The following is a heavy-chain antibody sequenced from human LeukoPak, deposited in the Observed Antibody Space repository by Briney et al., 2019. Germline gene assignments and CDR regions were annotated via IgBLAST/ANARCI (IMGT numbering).Heavy chain of an antibody. CDR3: TTDGRRRYYGSY. D-gene: IGHD3-10*01. J-gene: IGHJ4*02. CDR1: GFTFSNAW. Sequence: GGSLRLPCAASGFTFSNAWMSWVRQAPGKGLEWVGRIKSKTDGGTTDYAAPVKGRFTISRDDSKNTLYLQMNSLKTEDTAVYYCTTDGRRRYYGSYWGQGTLVTVSS. V-gene: IGHV3-15*01. CDR2: IKSKTDGGTT.